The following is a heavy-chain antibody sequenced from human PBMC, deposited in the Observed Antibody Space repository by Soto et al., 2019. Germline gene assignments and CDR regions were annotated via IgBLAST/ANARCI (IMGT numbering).Heavy chain of an antibody. CDR3: ARDGSNKPGFYYGMDV. V-gene: IGHV3-33*01. Sequence: QVHVVESGGGVVQPGRSLRLSCTASGFTFSSNGMHWVRQAPGKGLEWVAVIWSDGSNKYYADSVKGRFTIFRDNSKSTLYLQMNGLRAEDTAVYYCARDGSNKPGFYYGMDVWGQGTTVTVSS. CDR1: GFTFSSNG. J-gene: IGHJ6*02. CDR2: IWSDGSNK. D-gene: IGHD6-13*01.